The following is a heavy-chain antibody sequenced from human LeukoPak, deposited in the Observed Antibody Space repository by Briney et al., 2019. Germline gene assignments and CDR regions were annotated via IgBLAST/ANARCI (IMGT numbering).Heavy chain of an antibody. V-gene: IGHV3-48*01. CDR3: AARRDTIFGPRRFN. CDR1: GFTFSSYS. J-gene: IGHJ4*02. CDR2: ISSSSSTI. Sequence: GGSLRLSRAASGFTFSSYSMNWVRQAPGKGLEWVSYISSSSSTIYYADSVKGRFTISRDNAKNSLYLQMNSLRAEDTAVYYCAARRDTIFGPRRFNWGQGTLVTVSS. D-gene: IGHD3-3*01.